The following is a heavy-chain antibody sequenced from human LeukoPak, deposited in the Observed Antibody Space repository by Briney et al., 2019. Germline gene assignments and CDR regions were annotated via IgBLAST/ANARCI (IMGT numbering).Heavy chain of an antibody. Sequence: GGSLRLSCAASGFTFSSYAMSWVRQAPGKGLEWVSAISGSGGSTYYADSVKGRFTISRDNSKNTLYLQMNSLRAEDTAVYYCAKGAHVLLWFGEFWYFDLWGRGTLVTVSS. CDR3: AKGAHVLLWFGEFWYFDL. J-gene: IGHJ2*01. D-gene: IGHD3-10*01. V-gene: IGHV3-23*01. CDR1: GFTFSSYA. CDR2: ISGSGGST.